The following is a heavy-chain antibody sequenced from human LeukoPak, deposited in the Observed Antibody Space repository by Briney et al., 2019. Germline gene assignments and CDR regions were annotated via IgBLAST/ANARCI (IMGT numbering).Heavy chain of an antibody. J-gene: IGHJ4*02. D-gene: IGHD1-26*01. CDR1: GYTFTSYG. CDR3: ARSRDSGSRVSPVDY. V-gene: IGHV1-18*01. Sequence: GASVKVSCKASGYTFTSYGISWVRQAPGQGLEWMGWISAYNGNTNYAQKLQGRVTMTTDTSTSTAYMELRSLRSDDTAVYYCARSRDSGSRVSPVDYWGQGTLVTVSP. CDR2: ISAYNGNT.